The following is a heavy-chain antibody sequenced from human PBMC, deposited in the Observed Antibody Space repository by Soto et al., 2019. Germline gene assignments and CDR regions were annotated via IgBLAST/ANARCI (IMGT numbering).Heavy chain of an antibody. Sequence: PSETMPLTCTVSGGYISSRGYYWSWIRQHPGKGLEWIGYIYYSGSTYYNPSLKSRVTISVDTSKNQFSLKLSSVTAADTAVYYCARVTFINGMDVWGQGTTVTVSS. J-gene: IGHJ6*02. D-gene: IGHD3-10*01. V-gene: IGHV4-31*03. CDR3: ARVTFINGMDV. CDR2: IYYSGST. CDR1: GGYISSRGYY.